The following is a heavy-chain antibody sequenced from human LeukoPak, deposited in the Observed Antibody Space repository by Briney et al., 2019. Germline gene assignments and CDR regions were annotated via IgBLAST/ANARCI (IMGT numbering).Heavy chain of an antibody. J-gene: IGHJ4*02. CDR3: ARASPYYDSSGYYSFFDDY. CDR1: GYTFTSYG. Sequence: GASVKVSCKASGYTFTSYGISWVRQAPGQGLEWMGWISAYNGNTNYAQKLQGRVTMTTDTSTSTAYMELRSLRSDDTAVYYCARASPYYDSSGYYSFFDDYWGQGTLVTVSS. D-gene: IGHD3-22*01. V-gene: IGHV1-18*01. CDR2: ISAYNGNT.